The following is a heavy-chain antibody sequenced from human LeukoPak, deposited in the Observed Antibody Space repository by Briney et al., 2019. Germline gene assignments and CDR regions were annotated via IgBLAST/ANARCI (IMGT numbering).Heavy chain of an antibody. Sequence: TSETLSLTCTVSGGSLNGYYWSWIRQPAGKGLEWIGRIYTSGSTNYNPSLKSRVTMSVDTSKNQFSLKLSSVTAADTAVYYCARGAYGSGDRGWFDPWGQGTLVTVSS. D-gene: IGHD3-10*01. CDR1: GGSLNGYY. V-gene: IGHV4-4*07. CDR2: IYTSGST. J-gene: IGHJ5*02. CDR3: ARGAYGSGDRGWFDP.